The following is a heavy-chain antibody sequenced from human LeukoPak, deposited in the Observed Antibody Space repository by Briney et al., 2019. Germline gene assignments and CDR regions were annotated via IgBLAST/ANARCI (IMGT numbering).Heavy chain of an antibody. CDR2: IIPIFGTA. CDR3: GRDGPYCSSTGCHPYSYYYGMDV. Sequence: SVKVSCKASGGTFSSYAISWVRQAPGQGLEWMGGIIPIFGTANYAQKFQGRVTITADESTSTAYMELSSLGSEDTAVYYCGRDGPYCSSTGCHPYSYYYGMDVWGKGTTVTVS. V-gene: IGHV1-69*13. D-gene: IGHD2-2*01. J-gene: IGHJ6*04. CDR1: GGTFSSYA.